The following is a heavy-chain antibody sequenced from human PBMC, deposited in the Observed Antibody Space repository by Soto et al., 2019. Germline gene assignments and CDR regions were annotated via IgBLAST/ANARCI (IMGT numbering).Heavy chain of an antibody. J-gene: IGHJ6*02. Sequence: QVQLVQSGAEVKKPGSSVKVSCKAPGGTFSSYAIIWVRQAPGQGLEWMGGIIPIFVTAKYAQKFQGRVTITADESTSTGYMELSSLRSEDTAVYYCARSQGGSSSLDIYYYYYYGMDVWGQGTTVTVSS. CDR2: IIPIFVTA. V-gene: IGHV1-69*01. CDR3: ARSQGGSSSLDIYYYYYYGMDV. CDR1: GGTFSSYA. D-gene: IGHD2-15*01.